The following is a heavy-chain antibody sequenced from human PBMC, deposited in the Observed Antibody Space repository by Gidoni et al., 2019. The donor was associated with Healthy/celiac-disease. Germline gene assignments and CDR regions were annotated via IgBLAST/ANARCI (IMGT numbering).Heavy chain of an antibody. CDR3: AKGAYSSGWYGSEYFQH. Sequence: EVRLLESGGGLVQPGGSLRLSCASSGFTFSRYAMSWVRQAPGKGLEWVSAISGSGGSTYYADSVKGRFTISRDNSKNTLYLQMNSLRAEDTAVYYCAKGAYSSGWYGSEYFQHWGQGTLVTVSS. V-gene: IGHV3-23*01. J-gene: IGHJ1*01. CDR1: GFTFSRYA. CDR2: ISGSGGST. D-gene: IGHD6-19*01.